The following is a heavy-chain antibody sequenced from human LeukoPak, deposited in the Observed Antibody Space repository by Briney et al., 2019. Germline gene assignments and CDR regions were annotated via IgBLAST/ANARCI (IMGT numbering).Heavy chain of an antibody. V-gene: IGHV1-2*02. CDR3: ARDLTGSTASRGVY. D-gene: IGHD2-2*01. CDR1: GYTFTYYH. J-gene: IGHJ4*02. CDR2: IKPSNGDT. Sequence: ASVKVSCKASGYTFTYYHMHWVRQAPGQGLEWMGWIKPSNGDTNYAQEFQGRVTMTRDTSINTAYMELSGLRSADTAVYYCARDLTGSTASRGVYWGQGTLVTVSS.